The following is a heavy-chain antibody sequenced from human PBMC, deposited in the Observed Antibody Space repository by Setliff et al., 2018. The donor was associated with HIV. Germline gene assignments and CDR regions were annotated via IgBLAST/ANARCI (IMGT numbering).Heavy chain of an antibody. CDR3: ASLDGSESPYIYYYYMDV. CDR1: GGSISTSRYY. D-gene: IGHD3-10*01. V-gene: IGHV4-39*01. J-gene: IGHJ6*03. Sequence: SETLSLTCTVSGGSISTSRYYWGWIRQPPGKGPEWIGSINYRGNTYYNPSLKSRAAISVDTSKNQIPLKLSSVTAADTAVYYCASLDGSESPYIYYYYMDVWGKGTEVTVSS. CDR2: INYRGNT.